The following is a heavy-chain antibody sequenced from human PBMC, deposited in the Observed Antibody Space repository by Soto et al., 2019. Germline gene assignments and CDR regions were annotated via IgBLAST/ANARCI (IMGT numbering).Heavy chain of an antibody. Sequence: SETLSLTCTVSGGSISSYYWSWIRQPPGKGLEWIGYIYYSGSTNYNPSLKSRVTISVDTSKNQFSLKLSSVTAADTAVYYCARHRRSYSGYDLDFDYWGQGTLVTVSS. CDR1: GGSISSYY. J-gene: IGHJ4*02. CDR3: ARHRRSYSGYDLDFDY. D-gene: IGHD5-12*01. CDR2: IYYSGST. V-gene: IGHV4-59*08.